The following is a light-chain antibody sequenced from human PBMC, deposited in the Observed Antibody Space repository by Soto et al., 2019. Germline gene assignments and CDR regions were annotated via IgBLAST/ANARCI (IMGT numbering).Light chain of an antibody. CDR1: SSDVGGYNY. V-gene: IGLV2-14*01. Sequence: QSVLTQPASVSGSPGQSITISCTGTSSDVGGYNYVSWYQQHPGKAPKLMIYDVGNRPSGVSNRFSGSKSGNTASLTISGLQAEDEADYYCSSYTSSRDVFGTGTKVTVL. CDR2: DVG. CDR3: SSYTSSRDV. J-gene: IGLJ1*01.